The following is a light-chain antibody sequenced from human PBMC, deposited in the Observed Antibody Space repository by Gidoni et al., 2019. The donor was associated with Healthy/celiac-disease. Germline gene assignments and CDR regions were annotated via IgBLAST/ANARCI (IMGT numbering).Light chain of an antibody. CDR2: AAS. CDR1: QSISSY. J-gene: IGKJ3*01. Sequence: GDRVTITCRASQSISSYLNWYQQKPGKAPKLLMYAASSVQSGVPSRFSGSGSGTDFTLTISSLQPEDFATYYCQQSYSTPVFTFGPGTKVDIK. CDR3: QQSYSTPVFT. V-gene: IGKV1-39*01.